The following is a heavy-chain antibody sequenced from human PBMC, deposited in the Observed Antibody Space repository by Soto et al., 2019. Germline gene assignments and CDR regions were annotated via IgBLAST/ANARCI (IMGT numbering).Heavy chain of an antibody. J-gene: IGHJ5*02. CDR2: FDPEDGET. CDR3: ATLRTVRYMVVVPAANGGFYP. Sequence: ASVKVSCKVSGYTLTELSMHWVRQAPGKGLEWMGGFDPEDGETIYAQKFQGRVTMTEDASTDTAYMELSSLRSEDTAVYYCATLRTVRYMVVVPAANGGFYPWGQGTLVTVAS. CDR1: GYTLTELS. D-gene: IGHD2-2*01. V-gene: IGHV1-24*01.